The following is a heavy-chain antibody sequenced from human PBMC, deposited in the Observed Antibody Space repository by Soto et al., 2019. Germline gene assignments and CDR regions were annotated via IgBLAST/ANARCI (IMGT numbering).Heavy chain of an antibody. V-gene: IGHV1-69*13. CDR1: GGTFSSYA. Sequence: SVKVSCKASGGTFSSYAISWVRQAPGQGLEWMGGIIPIFGTANYAQKFQGRVTITADESTSTAYMELSSLRSEDTAVYYCARDRDSGRLYRRKGYFDYWGQGTLVTVYS. J-gene: IGHJ4*02. CDR2: IIPIFGTA. D-gene: IGHD1-26*01. CDR3: ARDRDSGRLYRRKGYFDY.